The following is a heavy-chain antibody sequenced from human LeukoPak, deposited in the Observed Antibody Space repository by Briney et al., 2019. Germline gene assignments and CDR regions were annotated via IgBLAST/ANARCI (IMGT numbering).Heavy chain of an antibody. V-gene: IGHV1-69*05. D-gene: IGHD5-18*01. CDR3: ARDNVDTAMVNWFDP. CDR1: GGTFSSYA. CDR2: TIPIFGTA. Sequence: GSSVKVSCKASGGTFSSYAISWVRQAPGQGLEWMGRTIPIFGTANYAQKFQGRVTITTDESTSTAYMELSSLRSEDTAVYYCARDNVDTAMVNWFDPWGQGTLVTVSS. J-gene: IGHJ5*02.